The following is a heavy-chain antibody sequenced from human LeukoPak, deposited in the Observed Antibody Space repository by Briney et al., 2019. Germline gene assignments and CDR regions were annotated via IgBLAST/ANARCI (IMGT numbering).Heavy chain of an antibody. Sequence: ASVKVSCKASGGTFSSYAISWVRQAPGQGLEWMGRIIPIFGTANYAQKFQGRVTITTDESTSTAYMELSSLRSEDTAVYYCARDLGDGYHNFQHWRQGTLLTVSS. J-gene: IGHJ4*02. CDR3: ARDLGDGYHNFQH. CDR2: IIPIFGTA. CDR1: GGTFSSYA. V-gene: IGHV1-69*05. D-gene: IGHD5-24*01.